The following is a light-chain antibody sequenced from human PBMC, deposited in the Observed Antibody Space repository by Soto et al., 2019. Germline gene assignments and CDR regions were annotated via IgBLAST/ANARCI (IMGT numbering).Light chain of an antibody. CDR2: AAS. Sequence: AIQMTQSPSSLSASVGDRVTITCRASQGIRNDLGWYQQKPGKAPKLLIYAASSLQSGVLSRFGGSGSGTDFTLTISSLQPEDFATYYCLQDYNYPRSFGGGTKVDIK. CDR1: QGIRND. V-gene: IGKV1-6*01. CDR3: LQDYNYPRS. J-gene: IGKJ4*01.